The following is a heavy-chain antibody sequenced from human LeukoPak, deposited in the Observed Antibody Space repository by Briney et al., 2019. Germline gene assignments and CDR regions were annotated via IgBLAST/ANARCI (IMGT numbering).Heavy chain of an antibody. Sequence: PSETLSLTCTVSGGSISSGGYYWSWIRQHPGKGLEWIGYIYYSGSTYYNPSLKSRVTISVDTSKNQFSLKLSSVTAADTAVYYCARDRLANWFDPWGQGTLVTASS. CDR1: GGSISSGGYY. CDR2: IYYSGST. CDR3: ARDRLANWFDP. V-gene: IGHV4-31*03. J-gene: IGHJ5*02.